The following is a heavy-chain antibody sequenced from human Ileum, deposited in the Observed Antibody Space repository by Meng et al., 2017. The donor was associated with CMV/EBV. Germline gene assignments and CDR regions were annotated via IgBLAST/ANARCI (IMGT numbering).Heavy chain of an antibody. J-gene: IGHJ5*02. D-gene: IGHD2-2*01. CDR1: VFTFSCYW. Sequence: CAPSVFTFSCYWMPCVRHAPGMVLLFVSRINSDGTSTSSADSVKVPFTISRYNAKTTLYLQMNSLRAEATAVYYCARDRRPSCLFDPWGQGTLVTVSS. CDR2: INSDGTST. V-gene: IGHV3-74*01. CDR3: ARDRRPSCLFDP.